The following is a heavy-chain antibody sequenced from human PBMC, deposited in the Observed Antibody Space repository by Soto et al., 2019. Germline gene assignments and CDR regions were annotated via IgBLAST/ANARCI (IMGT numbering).Heavy chain of an antibody. V-gene: IGHV1-2*04. CDR2: INPNSGGT. Sequence: ASVKVSCKASGYTFTGYYMHWVRQAPGQGLEWMGWINPNSGGTNYAQKFQGWVTMTRDTSISTAYMELSRLRSDDTAVYYCARGGGVGATRLDFDHWGQGTLVTVS. CDR1: GYTFTGYY. D-gene: IGHD1-26*01. J-gene: IGHJ4*02. CDR3: ARGGGVGATRLDFDH.